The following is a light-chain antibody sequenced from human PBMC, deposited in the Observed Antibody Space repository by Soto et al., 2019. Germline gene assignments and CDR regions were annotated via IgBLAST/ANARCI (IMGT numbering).Light chain of an antibody. V-gene: IGLV2-14*03. CDR1: SSDIGGYNS. Sequence: QSALTQPASVSGSPGQSITISCTGTSSDIGGYNSVSWYQHHPGKAPKLMIYDVSNRPSGVSNRFPGSKSGNTASLTISGLQAEDEADYYCSSYTSRSTLGVFGGGTKLTVL. J-gene: IGLJ2*01. CDR2: DVS. CDR3: SSYTSRSTLGV.